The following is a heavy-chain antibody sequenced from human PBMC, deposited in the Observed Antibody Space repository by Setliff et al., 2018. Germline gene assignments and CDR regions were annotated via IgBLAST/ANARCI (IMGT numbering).Heavy chain of an antibody. Sequence: GASVKVSCKVSGSTLTELSMHWVRQAPGKGLEWMGGFDPEDGETIYAQKFQGRVTMTEDTSTDTAYMELSSLRSEDTDVYYCATVERVLRFLEGLSRAEYFQHWGQGTRVTVSS. CDR3: ATVERVLRFLEGLSRAEYFQH. CDR2: FDPEDGET. CDR1: GSTLTELS. D-gene: IGHD3-3*01. V-gene: IGHV1-24*01. J-gene: IGHJ1*01.